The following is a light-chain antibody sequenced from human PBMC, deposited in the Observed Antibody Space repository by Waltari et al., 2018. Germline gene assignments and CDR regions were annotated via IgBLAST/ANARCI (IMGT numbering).Light chain of an antibody. CDR2: EVS. Sequence: SSDVGGYNYVSWYQQHPGKAPKLMIYEVSNQPSGVSNRFSGSKSGNTASLTISGLQAEDEADYYCSSYTSSSTLVGFGGGTKLTVL. V-gene: IGLV2-14*01. CDR3: SSYTSSSTLVG. CDR1: SSDVGGYNY. J-gene: IGLJ3*02.